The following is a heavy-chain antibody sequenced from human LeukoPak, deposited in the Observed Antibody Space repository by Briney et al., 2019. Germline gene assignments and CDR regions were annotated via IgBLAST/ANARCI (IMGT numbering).Heavy chain of an antibody. J-gene: IGHJ5*02. CDR1: GGSIRNHF. CDR3: ARDRNYFDA. D-gene: IGHD4-11*01. Sequence: PSETLSLTCSVSGGSIRNHFWSWTRLPPGKGLEWIGNIYYTTNPNYSPSLASRVTISVDTSKNQLSLNLNSVSAADTAIYYCARDRNYFDAWGQGTRVTVSS. V-gene: IGHV4-59*11. CDR2: IYYTTNP.